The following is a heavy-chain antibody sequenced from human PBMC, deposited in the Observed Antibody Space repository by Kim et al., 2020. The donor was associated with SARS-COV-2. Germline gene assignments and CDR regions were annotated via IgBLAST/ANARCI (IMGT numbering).Heavy chain of an antibody. CDR1: GFTFSSYS. D-gene: IGHD4-17*01. CDR3: ARAGNGNGDYGFDY. CDR2: ISSSSSYI. Sequence: GGSLRLSCAASGFTFSSYSMNWVRQAPGKGLEWVSSISSSSSYIYYADSVKGRFTISRDNAKNSLYLQMNSLRAEDTAVYYCARAGNGNGDYGFDYWGQGTLVTVSS. V-gene: IGHV3-21*01. J-gene: IGHJ4*02.